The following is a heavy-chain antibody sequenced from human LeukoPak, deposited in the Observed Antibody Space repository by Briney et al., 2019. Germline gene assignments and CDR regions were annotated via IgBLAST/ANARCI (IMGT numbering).Heavy chain of an antibody. CDR2: INPNSGGT. J-gene: IGHJ3*02. CDR3: ARVLPYYYDSSGYAFDI. D-gene: IGHD3-22*01. Sequence: ASXKVSCKASGYTFTGYYMHWVRQAPGQGLEWMGRINPNSGGTNYAQKFQGRVTMTRDTSISTAYMELSRLRSDDTAVYYCARVLPYYYDSSGYAFDIWGQGTMVTVSS. CDR1: GYTFTGYY. V-gene: IGHV1-2*06.